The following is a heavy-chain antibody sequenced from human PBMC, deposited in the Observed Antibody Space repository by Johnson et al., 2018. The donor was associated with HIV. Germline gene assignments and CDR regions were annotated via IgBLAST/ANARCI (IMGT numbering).Heavy chain of an antibody. CDR3: ARSKDCSGGSCPDGFDI. D-gene: IGHD2-15*01. CDR1: GFTFSSYW. J-gene: IGHJ3*02. V-gene: IGHV3-7*01. CDR2: IKQDGSEK. Sequence: VQLVESGGGLVQPGGSLRLSCAASGFTFSSYWMSWVRQAPGKGLEWVANIKQDGSEKNYVDSVKGRFTISRDNAKNSLYLQMNSLRAEDTAVYYCARSKDCSGGSCPDGFDIWGQGTMVTVSS.